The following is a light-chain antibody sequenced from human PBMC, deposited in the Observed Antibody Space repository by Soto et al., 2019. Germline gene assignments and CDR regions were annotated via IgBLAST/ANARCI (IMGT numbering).Light chain of an antibody. Sequence: DTQLTQSPSFLSASVGDRVTITCRASQDISTFLAWYQQKPGKAPQLLIYSTSNLHSWVPSRFSGSGSGTELTLTVSSLQPEDFATYHCQQHNSYPYTFGQGTNLEIK. V-gene: IGKV1-9*01. CDR3: QQHNSYPYT. CDR1: QDISTF. J-gene: IGKJ2*01. CDR2: STS.